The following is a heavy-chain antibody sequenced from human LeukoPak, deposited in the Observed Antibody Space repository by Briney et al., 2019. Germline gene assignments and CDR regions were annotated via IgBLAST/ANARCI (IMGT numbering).Heavy chain of an antibody. CDR3: ARGDFYDPQGMDV. CDR2: IYGGGST. CDR1: GFTVSSNY. J-gene: IGHJ6*02. V-gene: IGHV3-66*01. Sequence: PEGSLSLSCAASGFTVSSNYMSWVRQAPGKGLEWVSVIYGGGSTYYADSVKGRFTISRDNSKNTLYLQINSLRAEDTAVYYCARGDFYDPQGMDVWGQGTTVTVSS. D-gene: IGHD3-22*01.